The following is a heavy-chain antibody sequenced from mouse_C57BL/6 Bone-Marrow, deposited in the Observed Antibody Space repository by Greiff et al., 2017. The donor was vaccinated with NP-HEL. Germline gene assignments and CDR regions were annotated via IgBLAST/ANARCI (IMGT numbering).Heavy chain of an antibody. J-gene: IGHJ3*01. Sequence: EVQLMESGGGLVQPKGSLKLSCAASGFSFNTYAMNWVRQAPGKGLEWVARIRSKSNNYATYYADSVKDRFTISRDDSESMLYLQMNNLKTEDTAMYDCVRHENWEAYWGQGTLVTVSA. CDR3: VRHENWEAY. V-gene: IGHV10-1*01. CDR1: GFSFNTYA. CDR2: IRSKSNNYAT. D-gene: IGHD4-1*01.